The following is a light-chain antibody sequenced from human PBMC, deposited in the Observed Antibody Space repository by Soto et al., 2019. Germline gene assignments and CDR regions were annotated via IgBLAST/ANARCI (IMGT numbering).Light chain of an antibody. J-gene: IGLJ1*01. CDR2: EVT. CDR3: SSYTTTSTYA. Sequence: QSALTQPASVSGSPGQSVTISCTGTSSDVGGYDYASWYQQHPGKAPKFMIYEVTNRPSGVSHRFSGSKSGNTASLTISGLQAEDEADYYCSSYTTTSTYAFGTGTKVTVL. CDR1: SSDVGGYDY. V-gene: IGLV2-14*01.